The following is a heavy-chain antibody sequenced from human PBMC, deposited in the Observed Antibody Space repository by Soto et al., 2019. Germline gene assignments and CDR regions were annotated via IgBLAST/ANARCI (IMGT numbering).Heavy chain of an antibody. CDR1: EFCFSSYA. Sequence: GSLRLSCAACEFCFSSYAVNWVRQAPGKGLEWVSAISDTGTTTYYADSVKGRFTISRDNSKRTMFLQMDSLSPEDKAVYYCATYSSPFDEWGQGTLVTVSS. D-gene: IGHD6-13*01. CDR3: ATYSSPFDE. CDR2: ISDTGTTT. V-gene: IGHV3-23*01. J-gene: IGHJ4*02.